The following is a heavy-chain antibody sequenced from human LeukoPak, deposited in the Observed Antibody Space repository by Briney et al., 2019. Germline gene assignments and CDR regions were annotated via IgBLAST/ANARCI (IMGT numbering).Heavy chain of an antibody. D-gene: IGHD4-11*01. CDR1: GFTFSSYS. J-gene: IGHJ3*01. V-gene: IGHV3-21*01. CDR2: ISSSSSYI. CDR3: ARDAERIRTTDGFDV. Sequence: GGSLRLSCAASGFTFSSYSMNWVRQAPGKGLEWVSSISSSSSYIYYADSVKGRFTISRDNAKNSLYLQMNSLRAEDTAVYYCARDAERIRTTDGFDVWGQGTMVTVSS.